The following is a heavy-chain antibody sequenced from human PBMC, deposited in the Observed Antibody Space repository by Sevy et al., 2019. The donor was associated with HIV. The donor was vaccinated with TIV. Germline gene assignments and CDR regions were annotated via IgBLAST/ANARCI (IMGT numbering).Heavy chain of an antibody. CDR2: ISHDGRNYK. V-gene: IGHV3-30*04. CDR1: GFTFSEYG. J-gene: IGHJ5*02. D-gene: IGHD3-10*01. CDR3: ARDRGEILRSAFKS. Sequence: GGSLRLSCAASGFTFSEYGMHWVRQAPGKGLEWVAVISHDGRNYKYNADFVKGPFTISRDNYRNTLYLQMNSLRAEDTAIYYCARDRGEILRSAFKSWGQGTLVTVSS.